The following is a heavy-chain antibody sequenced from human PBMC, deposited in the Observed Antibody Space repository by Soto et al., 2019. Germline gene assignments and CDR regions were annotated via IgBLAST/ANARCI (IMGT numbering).Heavy chain of an antibody. Sequence: EVQLVESGGGLVKPGGSLRLSCAASGFTFSSYSLNWVRQAPGKGLEWVSSISSSSSYIYYADSVKGRFTISRDNAKNSLYLQMNSLRAEDTAVYYCARDPSITIFGVDPLPIDYWGQGTLVTVSS. CDR3: ARDPSITIFGVDPLPIDY. J-gene: IGHJ4*02. CDR2: ISSSSSYI. V-gene: IGHV3-21*01. D-gene: IGHD3-3*01. CDR1: GFTFSSYS.